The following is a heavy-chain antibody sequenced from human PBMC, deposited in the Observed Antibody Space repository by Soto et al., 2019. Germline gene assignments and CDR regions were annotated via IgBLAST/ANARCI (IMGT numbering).Heavy chain of an antibody. Sequence: QVQLVQTGPEVKKPGASVKVSCKTSGYTFTRYGISWVRQAPGQGLEWMGWFSTDKGKTTSSQKLQGRVTMTTDTSTTTAYMDLRSLRSDDTAVYYCATRSPAFDYWGQGTLVTVSS. V-gene: IGHV1-18*01. J-gene: IGHJ4*02. CDR2: FSTDKGKT. CDR1: GYTFTRYG. CDR3: ATRSPAFDY.